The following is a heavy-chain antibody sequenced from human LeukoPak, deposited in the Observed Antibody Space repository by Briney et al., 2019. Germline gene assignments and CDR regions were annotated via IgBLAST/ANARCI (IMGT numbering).Heavy chain of an antibody. CDR1: GYTFISYG. J-gene: IGHJ5*02. V-gene: IGHV1-18*04. D-gene: IGHD3-16*01. Sequence: ASVKVSCKASGYTFISYGISWVRQAPGQGLEWMGWISAYKGNTKYAEKFQGRVTMTTDTSTSTAYMELRSLRSDDTAVYYCARVRGRSNCFDPWGQGTLVTVSS. CDR3: ARVRGRSNCFDP. CDR2: ISAYKGNT.